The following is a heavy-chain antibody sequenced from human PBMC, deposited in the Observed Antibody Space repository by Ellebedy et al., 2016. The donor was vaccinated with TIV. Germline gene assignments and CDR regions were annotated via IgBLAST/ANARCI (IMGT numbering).Heavy chain of an antibody. D-gene: IGHD3-10*01. CDR3: ARDLALTYYYGSGSYDY. J-gene: IGHJ4*02. CDR1: GFTFSDYY. Sequence: GESLKISCAASGFTFSDYYMSWIRQAPGKGLEWVSYISSSGSTIYYADSVKGRFTISRDNAKNSLYLQMNSLRAEDTAVYYCARDLALTYYYGSGSYDYWGQGTLVTVSS. V-gene: IGHV3-11*04. CDR2: ISSSGSTI.